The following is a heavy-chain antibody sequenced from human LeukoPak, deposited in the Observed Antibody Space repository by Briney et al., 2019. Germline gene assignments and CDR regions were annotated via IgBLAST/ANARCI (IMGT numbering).Heavy chain of an antibody. CDR3: VRVGRSLHWSPDF. V-gene: IGHV4-59*01. D-gene: IGHD1-1*01. CDR2: ISYNGKT. J-gene: IGHJ4*02. Sequence: SETLSLTCTVSGGSISNYYWGCVRQPPWKGLERIAYISYNGKTNYNPSLRSRVTMSVDMSKNQFSLNLTSMTAADTAVYYCVRVGRSLHWSPDFWDLGTLVTVSS. CDR1: GGSISNYY.